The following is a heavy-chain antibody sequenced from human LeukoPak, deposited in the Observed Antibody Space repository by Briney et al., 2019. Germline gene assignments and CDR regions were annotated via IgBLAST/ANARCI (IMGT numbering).Heavy chain of an antibody. J-gene: IGHJ4*02. CDR2: INPNSGGT. D-gene: IGHD2-2*01. CDR1: GYTFTGYY. CDR3: ARVDIVVVPAAIQLWWAFDY. Sequence: GASVKVSCKASGYTFTGYYMHWVRQAPGQGLEWMGWINPNSGGTNYAQKFQGRVTMTRDTSISTACMELSRLRSDDTAVYYCARVDIVVVPAAIQLWWAFDYWGQGTLVTVSS. V-gene: IGHV1-2*02.